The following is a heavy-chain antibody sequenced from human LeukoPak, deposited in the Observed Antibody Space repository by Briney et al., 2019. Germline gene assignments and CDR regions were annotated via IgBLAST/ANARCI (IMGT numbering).Heavy chain of an antibody. CDR1: GYSFTSYW. J-gene: IGHJ4*02. V-gene: IGHV5-51*01. Sequence: GESLKISCKGSGYSFTSYWIDWVRQTPGKGLEWVGIIYPGDSDTRYSPSFQGQVTISADKSISTAYLQWSSLKASDTAMYYCARHRIAYCGGDCYLGYWGQGTLVTVSS. D-gene: IGHD2-21*02. CDR2: IYPGDSDT. CDR3: ARHRIAYCGGDCYLGY.